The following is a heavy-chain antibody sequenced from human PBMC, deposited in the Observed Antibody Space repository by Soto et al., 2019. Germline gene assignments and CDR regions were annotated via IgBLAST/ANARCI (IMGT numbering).Heavy chain of an antibody. J-gene: IGHJ4*02. CDR3: ARERKIVAGTRVPFDQ. CDR2: AYYRSKWYI. D-gene: IGHD1-26*01. CDR1: GDSVSSNIAA. V-gene: IGHV6-1*01. Sequence: QVQLQQSGPGLVKPSQTLSLACAISGDSVSSNIAAWNWLRQSPSRGLEWLGRAYYRSKWYIDYAASVEGRITINPDTSRNQFSLYLNAVTPEDTAVYYCARERKIVAGTRVPFDQWGQGSLVTVSS.